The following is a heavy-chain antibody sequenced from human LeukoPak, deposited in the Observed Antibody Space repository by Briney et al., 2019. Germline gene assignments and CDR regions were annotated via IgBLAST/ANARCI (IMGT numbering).Heavy chain of an antibody. CDR2: ISGSGSTI. V-gene: IGHV3-48*04. CDR1: GITFNSYT. D-gene: IGHD3-10*02. CDR3: AELGITMIGGV. J-gene: IGHJ6*04. Sequence: PGGSLRLSCAASGITFNSYTMNWIRQAPGKGLEWVSYISGSGSTIYYADSVKGRFTISRDNAKNSLYLQMNSLRAEDTAVYYCAELGITMIGGVWGKGTTVTISS.